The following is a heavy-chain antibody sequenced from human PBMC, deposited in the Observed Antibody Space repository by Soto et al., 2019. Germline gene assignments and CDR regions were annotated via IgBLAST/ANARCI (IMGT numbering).Heavy chain of an antibody. CDR2: ISTYNGDT. D-gene: IGHD5-12*01. CDR3: AREGVAPYYYYGMDV. Sequence: ASVKVSCKASGYTFTRSGISLVRQAPRQGLEWMGWISTYNGDTNYAQTFQGRVTMTTDTSTSTVHMEVRSLRSDDTAVYYCAREGVAPYYYYGMDVWGQGTPVTVSS. CDR1: GYTFTRSG. V-gene: IGHV1-18*01. J-gene: IGHJ6*02.